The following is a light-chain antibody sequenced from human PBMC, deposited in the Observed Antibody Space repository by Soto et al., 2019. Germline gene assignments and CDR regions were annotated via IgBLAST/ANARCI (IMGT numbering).Light chain of an antibody. J-gene: IGLJ1*01. V-gene: IGLV2-8*01. CDR3: SSYAGSTNIV. Sequence: QSALTQPPSASGSPGQSVTISCSGTSSDVGGYDYVSWYQQHPGKAPKVLIYGVTKRSSGVPDRFSGSKSGYTAYLTVSGLQAEDEADYFCSSYAGSTNIVFGTGTKVNVL. CDR2: GVT. CDR1: SSDVGGYDY.